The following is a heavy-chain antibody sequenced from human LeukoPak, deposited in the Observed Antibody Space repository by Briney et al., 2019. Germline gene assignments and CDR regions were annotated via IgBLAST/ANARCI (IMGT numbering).Heavy chain of an antibody. CDR2: IIPILGIA. D-gene: IGHD2-2*02. CDR3: ARVGYCSSTSCYTGGFDWFDP. Sequence: SVKVSCKASGGTFSSYAISWVRQAPGQGLEWMGRIIPILGIANYAQKFQGRVTITADTSTSTAYMELRSLRSDDTAVYYCARVGYCSSTSCYTGGFDWFDPWGQGTLVTVSS. CDR1: GGTFSSYA. J-gene: IGHJ5*02. V-gene: IGHV1-69*04.